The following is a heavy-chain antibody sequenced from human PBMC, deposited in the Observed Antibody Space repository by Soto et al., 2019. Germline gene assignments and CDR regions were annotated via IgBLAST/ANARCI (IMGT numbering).Heavy chain of an antibody. J-gene: IGHJ4*02. Sequence: PWGSLRLGCAACGVSVVRHWITFFGQAPGKGLEWVANIKQDGSDKYYVDSVKGRFTISRDNAKNSLYLQMNSLRAEDTAVYYCARTRDSSADFDCWGQGTLVTVSS. CDR2: IKQDGSDK. CDR1: GVSVVRHW. V-gene: IGHV3-7*01. CDR3: ARTRDSSADFDC. D-gene: IGHD6-25*01.